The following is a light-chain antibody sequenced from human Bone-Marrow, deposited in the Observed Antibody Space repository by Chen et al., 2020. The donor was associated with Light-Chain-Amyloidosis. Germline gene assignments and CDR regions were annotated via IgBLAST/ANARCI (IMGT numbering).Light chain of an antibody. CDR1: SGSIATNY. V-gene: IGLV6-57*01. J-gene: IGLJ3*02. CDR3: QSYQGSSQGV. CDR2: EDD. Sequence: FMLTQPHSVPESPGKPVIISCTRSSGSIATNYVQWYQQRPGSSPTTVIYEDDQRPSGVPDRFSGSIDRSSNAASLTISGLKTEDEADYYCQSYQGSSQGVFGGGTKLTVL.